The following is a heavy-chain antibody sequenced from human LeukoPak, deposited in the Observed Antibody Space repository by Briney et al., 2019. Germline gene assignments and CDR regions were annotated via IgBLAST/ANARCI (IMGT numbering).Heavy chain of an antibody. D-gene: IGHD1-1*01. Sequence: GGSLRLSCAASGFSFSTSAMTWVRQAPGKGLEWVSSISTNGGRTYYADSVKGRFTISRDNAENSLSLQMNSLRAEDTAVYYCAKATGTFCYFDYWGQGTLVTVSS. CDR1: GFSFSTSA. J-gene: IGHJ4*02. CDR2: ISTNGGRT. CDR3: AKATGTFCYFDY. V-gene: IGHV3-23*01.